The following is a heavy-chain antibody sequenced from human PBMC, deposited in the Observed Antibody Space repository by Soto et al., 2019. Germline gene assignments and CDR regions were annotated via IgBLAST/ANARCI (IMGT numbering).Heavy chain of an antibody. Sequence: GGSLRLSCAASGFTFSSSWMSWVRQAPGKGLEWVANIKQDGSEKYYVDSVKGRFTISRDNAKNSLYLQMNSLRAEDTAVYYCARDYNGDYVGDYWGQGTLVTVSS. CDR1: GFTFSSSW. V-gene: IGHV3-7*01. D-gene: IGHD4-17*01. CDR3: ARDYNGDYVGDY. J-gene: IGHJ4*02. CDR2: IKQDGSEK.